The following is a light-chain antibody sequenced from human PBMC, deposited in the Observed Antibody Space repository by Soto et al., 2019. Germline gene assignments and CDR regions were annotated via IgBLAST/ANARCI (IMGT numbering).Light chain of an antibody. J-gene: IGLJ2*01. Sequence: QSALTQPASVSGSPGQSITISCTGTSSDVGSYNLVSWYQQHPGKAPKLMIYEGTNRPSGVSNRFSGSKSGNTASLTISGLQAEDEAHYYCTSYAGRVVFGGGTKLTVL. CDR1: SSDVGSYNL. CDR3: TSYAGRVV. V-gene: IGLV2-23*01. CDR2: EGT.